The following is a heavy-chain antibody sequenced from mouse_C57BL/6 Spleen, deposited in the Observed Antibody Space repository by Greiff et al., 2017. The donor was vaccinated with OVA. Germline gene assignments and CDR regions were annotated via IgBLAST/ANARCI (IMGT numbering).Heavy chain of an antibody. D-gene: IGHD1-1*01. Sequence: QVQLQQSGAELVRPGSSVKLSCKASGYTFTSYWMDWVKQRPGQGLEWIGNIYPSDSETHYNQKFKDKATLTVDKSSSTAYMQLSSLTSEDSAVYYCARFYGSSHYFDYWGQGTTLTVSS. CDR1: GYTFTSYW. J-gene: IGHJ2*01. V-gene: IGHV1-61*01. CDR3: ARFYGSSHYFDY. CDR2: IYPSDSET.